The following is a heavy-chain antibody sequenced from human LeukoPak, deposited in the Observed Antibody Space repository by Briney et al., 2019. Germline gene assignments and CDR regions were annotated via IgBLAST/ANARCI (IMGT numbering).Heavy chain of an antibody. J-gene: IGHJ3*02. D-gene: IGHD3-16*01. CDR2: IYTSGST. Sequence: PSQTLSLTCTVSGGSISSGSYYWSWIRQPAGKGLEWIGRIYTSGSTNYNPSLKSRVTISVDTSKNQFSLKLSSVTAADTAVYYCARAGEDDAFDIWGQGTMVTVSS. CDR3: ARAGEDDAFDI. CDR1: GGSISSGSYY. V-gene: IGHV4-61*02.